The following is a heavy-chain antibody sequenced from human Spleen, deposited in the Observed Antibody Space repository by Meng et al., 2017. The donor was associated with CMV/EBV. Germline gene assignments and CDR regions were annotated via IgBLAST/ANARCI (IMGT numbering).Heavy chain of an antibody. CDR2: ISVYTDNT. CDR1: GYTFTSYG. CDR3: ARDSPSLYSSSPGIDF. V-gene: IGHV1-18*04. Sequence: ASVKVSCKTSGYTFTSYGVSWVRQAPGQGLEWMGWISVYTDNTSSAQKFQGSLTMTTDTSTSTAYMELRSLRSDDTAVYYCARDSPSLYSSSPGIDFWGQGTLVTVSS. J-gene: IGHJ4*02. D-gene: IGHD6-6*01.